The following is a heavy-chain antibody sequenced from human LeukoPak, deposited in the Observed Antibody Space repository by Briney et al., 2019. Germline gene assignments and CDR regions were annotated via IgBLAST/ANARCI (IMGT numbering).Heavy chain of an antibody. CDR3: ASQRSSTTYYNYYYMDV. V-gene: IGHV1-2*02. CDR2: INPDSGGT. J-gene: IGHJ6*03. CDR1: GYTFTGYY. D-gene: IGHD3-10*01. Sequence: ASVNVSCKASGYTFTGYYIHWVRQAPGQGLEWMGWINPDSGGTNSAQKFQGRVTMTRDTSISTVYMELSRLRSDDTAVYYCASQRSSTTYYNYYYMDVWGKGTTVTVSS.